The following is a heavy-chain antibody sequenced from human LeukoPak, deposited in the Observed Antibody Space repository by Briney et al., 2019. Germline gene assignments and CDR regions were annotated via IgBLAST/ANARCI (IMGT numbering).Heavy chain of an antibody. CDR1: GYTFTCYD. CDR2: IIPIFGAA. J-gene: IGHJ3*02. D-gene: IGHD3-22*01. CDR3: ARDGYYDSSGPPIAHWAFDI. Sequence: SVKVSCKASGYTFTCYDISWVRQAPGQGLEWMGGIIPIFGAANYAQKFQGRVTITADKSTSTAYMELSSLRSEDTAVYYCARDGYYDSSGPPIAHWAFDIWGQGTMVTVSS. V-gene: IGHV1-69*06.